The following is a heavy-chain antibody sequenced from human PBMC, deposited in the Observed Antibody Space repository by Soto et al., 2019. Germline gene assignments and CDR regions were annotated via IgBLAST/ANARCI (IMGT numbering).Heavy chain of an antibody. Sequence: QVQLQESGPGLVKPSETLSLTCTVSGGSISSYYWSWIRQPPGKGLEWIGYIYYSGSTNYNPSLTSRVTTSVDTSNNQFSLKLSSVTAADTAAYYCARREERRAMPSGYWGEGTLVTVSS. CDR3: ARREERRAMPSGY. CDR1: GGSISSYY. CDR2: IYYSGST. J-gene: IGHJ4*02. D-gene: IGHD2-2*01. V-gene: IGHV4-59*01.